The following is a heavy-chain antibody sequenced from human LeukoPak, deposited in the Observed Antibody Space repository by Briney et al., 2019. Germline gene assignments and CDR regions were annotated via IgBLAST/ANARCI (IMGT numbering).Heavy chain of an antibody. CDR2: INPSGGST. Sequence: ASVKVSCKASGYTFTSYYMHWVRQAPGQGLEWMGIINPSGGSTSYAQKFQGRVTMTRDTSTSTVYMELSSLRSEDTAVYYCARDFPFGDILTATRVGYFDYWGQGTLVTVSS. CDR3: ARDFPFGDILTATRVGYFDY. CDR1: GYTFTSYY. J-gene: IGHJ4*02. D-gene: IGHD3-9*01. V-gene: IGHV1-46*01.